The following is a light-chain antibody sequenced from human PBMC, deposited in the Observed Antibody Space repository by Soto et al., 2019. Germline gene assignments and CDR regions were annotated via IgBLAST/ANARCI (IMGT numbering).Light chain of an antibody. Sequence: DTQMTQSPSSLSASVGDRVTITYQASQGIAKYLHWYQQKPGKAPKLLIYHASNLQTGVPSRFSGSGSGTDFTLTISSLQPEDIATYFCQQSDNLPLTFGGGTKVEIK. CDR2: HAS. CDR1: QGIAKY. V-gene: IGKV1-33*01. CDR3: QQSDNLPLT. J-gene: IGKJ4*01.